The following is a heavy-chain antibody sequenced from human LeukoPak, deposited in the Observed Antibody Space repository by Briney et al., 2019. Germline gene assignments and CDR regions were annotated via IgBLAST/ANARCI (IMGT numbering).Heavy chain of an antibody. V-gene: IGHV3-74*01. D-gene: IGHD1-26*01. CDR1: GFTFSNDW. Sequence: GRSLRLSCAASGFTFSNDWMNWGRHAPGKGMVWVSLINGDGSYTNYADSVKGRFTISRDDAKNTLYLQMNSLRAEDTAVYYCVRRVNSGTYYYFDYWGQGTLVTASS. CDR3: VRRVNSGTYYYFDY. J-gene: IGHJ4*02. CDR2: INGDGSYT.